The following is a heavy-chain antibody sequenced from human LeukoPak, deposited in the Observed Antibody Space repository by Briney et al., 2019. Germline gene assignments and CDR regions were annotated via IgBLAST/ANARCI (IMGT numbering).Heavy chain of an antibody. CDR3: ARALSRYYDFWSGPV. CDR2: INPNSGGT. CDR1: GYTFTGYY. J-gene: IGHJ3*01. Sequence: GASVKVSCKASGYTFTGYYMHWVRQAPGQGLEWMGWINPNSGGTNYAQKFQGRVTMTRDTSISTAYMELSRLRSDDTAVYYCARALSRYYDFWSGPVWGQGTMVTVSS. V-gene: IGHV1-2*02. D-gene: IGHD3-3*01.